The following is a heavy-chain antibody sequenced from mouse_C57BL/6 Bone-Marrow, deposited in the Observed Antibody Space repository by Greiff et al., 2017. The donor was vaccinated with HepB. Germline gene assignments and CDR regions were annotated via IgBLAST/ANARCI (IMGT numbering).Heavy chain of an antibody. CDR1: GYTFTSYW. CDR2: IDPSDSYT. V-gene: IGHV1-50*01. D-gene: IGHD1-1*01. Sequence: VQLQQPGAELVKPGASVKLSCKASGYTFTSYWMQWVKQRPGQGLEWIGEIDPSDSYTNYNQKFKGKATLTVDTSSSTAYMQLSSLTSEDSAVYYCARIPPYYYGSSSDWGKGTLVTVSA. CDR3: ARIPPYYYGSSSD. J-gene: IGHJ3*01.